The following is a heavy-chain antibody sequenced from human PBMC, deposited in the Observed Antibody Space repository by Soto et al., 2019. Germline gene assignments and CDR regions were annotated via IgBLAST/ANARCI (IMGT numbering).Heavy chain of an antibody. CDR1: GFTFSTYA. D-gene: IGHD4-17*01. J-gene: IGHJ3*02. Sequence: GGSLRLSCAASGFTFSTYAMSWVRQAPGKGLEWVSALSATGGSTYYADSVKGRFTISRDNSMNALYLQMNSLRIEDTAVYFCAHPRGYGVFDAYDIWGQGTMVTVSS. V-gene: IGHV3-23*01. CDR2: LSATGGST. CDR3: AHPRGYGVFDAYDI.